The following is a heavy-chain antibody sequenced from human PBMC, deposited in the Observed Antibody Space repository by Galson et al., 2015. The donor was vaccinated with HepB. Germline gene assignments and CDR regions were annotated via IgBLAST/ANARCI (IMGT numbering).Heavy chain of an antibody. CDR2: ISWNSGSI. V-gene: IGHV3-9*01. CDR1: GFTFDDYA. J-gene: IGHJ4*02. Sequence: SLRLSCAASGFTFDDYAMHWVRQAPGKGLEWVSGISWNSGSIGYADSVKGRFTISRDNAKNSLYLQMNSLRAEDTALYYCAKLARGGATRGAFDYWGQGTLVTVSS. CDR3: AKLARGGATRGAFDY. D-gene: IGHD1-26*01.